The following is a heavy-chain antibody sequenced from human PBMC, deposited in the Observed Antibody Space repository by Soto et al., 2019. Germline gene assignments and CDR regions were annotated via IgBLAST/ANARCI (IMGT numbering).Heavy chain of an antibody. CDR2: ISFDGSKK. CDR3: SRDLGYCSSTSCYANYRYYYGLDV. CDR1: GFTFSSYA. J-gene: IGHJ6*02. V-gene: IGHV3-30-3*01. Sequence: QVQLVESGGGVVQPRRSLTLSCAVSGFTFSSYAFHWVRQAPGKRLEWVAVISFDGSKKYYADSVRGRFTISRDNSKSTLYLQMNSLRAEDTAVYYCSRDLGYCSSTSCYANYRYYYGLDVWGQGTTVTVSS. D-gene: IGHD2-2*01.